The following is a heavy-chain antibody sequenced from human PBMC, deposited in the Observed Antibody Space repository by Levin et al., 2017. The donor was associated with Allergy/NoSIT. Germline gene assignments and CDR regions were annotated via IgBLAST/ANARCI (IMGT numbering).Heavy chain of an antibody. CDR1: GYTFTSYG. Sequence: GASVKVSCKASGYTFTSYGISWVRQAPGQGLEWMGWISAYNGNTNYAQKLQGRATMTTDTSTSTAYMELRSLRSDDTAVYYCARDYYGSGSYLPSLYYYYGMDVWGQGTTVTVSS. CDR3: ARDYYGSGSYLPSLYYYYGMDV. CDR2: ISAYNGNT. D-gene: IGHD3-10*01. V-gene: IGHV1-18*01. J-gene: IGHJ6*02.